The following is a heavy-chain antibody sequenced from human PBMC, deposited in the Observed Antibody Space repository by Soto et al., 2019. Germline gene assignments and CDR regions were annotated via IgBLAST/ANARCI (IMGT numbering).Heavy chain of an antibody. J-gene: IGHJ6*03. D-gene: IGHD2-15*01. CDR3: AKVGGLSCSGGSCYYYYMDV. CDR2: ISGSGGST. Sequence: EVQLLESGGGLVQPGGSLRLSCAASGFTFSSYAMSWVRQAPGKGLEWVSAISGSGGSTYYADSVKGRFTISRDHSKNTLYLQMNSLRAEDTAVYYCAKVGGLSCSGGSCYYYYMDVWGKGTTVTVSS. CDR1: GFTFSSYA. V-gene: IGHV3-23*01.